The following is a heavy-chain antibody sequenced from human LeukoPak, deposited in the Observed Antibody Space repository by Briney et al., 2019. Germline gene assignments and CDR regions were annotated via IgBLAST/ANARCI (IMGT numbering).Heavy chain of an antibody. CDR3: AKLRGSSSGNPFDI. D-gene: IGHD6-13*01. J-gene: IGHJ3*02. CDR2: VSGRGDKT. Sequence: GGSLRLSCAASGFTFSTYAMSWVRQAPGKGLEWVSTVSGRGDKTYYADSVKGRFTISRDNSKNTLYLQMNSLRVEDTAVYYCAKLRGSSSGNPFDIWGQGTMVTVSS. V-gene: IGHV3-23*01. CDR1: GFTFSTYA.